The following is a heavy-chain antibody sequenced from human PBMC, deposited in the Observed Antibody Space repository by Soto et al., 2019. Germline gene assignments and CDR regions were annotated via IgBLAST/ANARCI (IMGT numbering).Heavy chain of an antibody. CDR1: GGSFSGYY. CDR2: IKSKTDGGTT. V-gene: IGHV3-15*01. J-gene: IGHJ4*02. Sequence: PSETLSLTCAVYGGSFSGYYWSWIRQPPGKGLEWVGRIKSKTDGGTTDYAAPVKGRFTISRDDSKNTLYLQMNSLKTEDTAVYYCTHHYIPFDYWGQGTLVTVSS. CDR3: THHYIPFDY. D-gene: IGHD2-2*02.